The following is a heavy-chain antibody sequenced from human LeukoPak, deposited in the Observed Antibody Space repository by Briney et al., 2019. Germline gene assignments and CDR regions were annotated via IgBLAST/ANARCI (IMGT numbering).Heavy chain of an antibody. CDR2: IDPNNGDT. CDR3: ARDPSSVTLYFFDY. CDR1: GYTFRGNY. D-gene: IGHD4-11*01. V-gene: IGHV1-2*02. J-gene: IGHJ4*02. Sequence: ASVKISCKASGYTFRGNYIHWLRQAPGQGLEWMGWIDPNNGDTKSAQKFQGRVTIDRDTSISPAYMDLSSLGPDDAAVYYCARDPSSVTLYFFDYWGQGTLVTVSS.